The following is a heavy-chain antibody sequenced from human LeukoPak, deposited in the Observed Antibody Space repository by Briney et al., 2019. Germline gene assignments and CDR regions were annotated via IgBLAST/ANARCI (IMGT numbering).Heavy chain of an antibody. CDR2: IYYSGST. CDR1: GGSISSSSYY. CDR3: ARDRYGDYDPDY. Sequence: PSETLSLSCTVSGGSISSSSYYWGWIRQPPGKGLEWIGSIYYSGSTYYNPSLKSRATISVDTSKNQFSLKLSSVTAADTAVYYCARDRYGDYDPDYWGQGTLVTVSS. V-gene: IGHV4-39*07. J-gene: IGHJ4*02. D-gene: IGHD4-17*01.